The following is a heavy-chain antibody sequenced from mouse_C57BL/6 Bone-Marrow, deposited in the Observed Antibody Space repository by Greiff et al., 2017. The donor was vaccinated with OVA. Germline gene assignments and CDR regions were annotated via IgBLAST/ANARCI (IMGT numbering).Heavy chain of an antibody. CDR1: GYSITSGYY. J-gene: IGHJ2*01. D-gene: IGHD1-1*01. V-gene: IGHV3-6*01. CDR2: ISYDGSN. Sequence: EVQRVESGPGLVKPSQSLSLTCSVTGYSITSGYYWNWIRQFPGNKLEWMGYISYDGSNNYNPSLKNRISITRDTSKNQFFLKLNSVTTEDTATYYCARAPITTVVATDYWGQGTTLTVSS. CDR3: ARAPITTVVATDY.